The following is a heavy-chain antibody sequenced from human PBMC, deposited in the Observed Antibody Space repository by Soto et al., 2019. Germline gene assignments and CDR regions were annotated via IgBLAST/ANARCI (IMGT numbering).Heavy chain of an antibody. CDR1: GFTFSNYN. D-gene: IGHD2-21*02. J-gene: IGHJ5*02. CDR3: ATKDEYCSDL. CDR2: ISIGSNYI. V-gene: IGHV3-21*01. Sequence: GGSLRLSCVASGFTFSNYNMNWVRQAPGKGLEWVSSISIGSNYIVYAASMKGRFTISTDNANNSMYLEMSSLRAEDTAVYFCATKDEYCSDLWGQGTLVTVSS.